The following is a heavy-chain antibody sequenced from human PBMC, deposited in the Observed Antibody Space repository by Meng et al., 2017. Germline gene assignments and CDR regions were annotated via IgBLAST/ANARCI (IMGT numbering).Heavy chain of an antibody. D-gene: IGHD3-22*01. CDR2: IDWDDDK. CDR1: GFSLSTSGMR. V-gene: IGHV2-70*04. J-gene: IGHJ3*02. Sequence: SGPTLVKPPQTLTLTCTFSGFSLSTSGMRVSWIRQPPGKALEWLARIDWDDDKFYSTSLKTRLTISKDTSKNQVVLTMTNMDPVDTATYYCARMGDYYDSSGYYGNDAFDIWGQGTMVTVSS. CDR3: ARMGDYYDSSGYYGNDAFDI.